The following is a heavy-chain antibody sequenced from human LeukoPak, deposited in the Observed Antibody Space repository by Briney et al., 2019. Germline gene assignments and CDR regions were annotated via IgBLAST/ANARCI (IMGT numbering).Heavy chain of an antibody. J-gene: IGHJ4*02. V-gene: IGHV4-34*01. CDR2: NSGST. Sequence: SETLSLTCAVYGGSFSGYYWSWIRQPPGKGLEWIGSNSGSTYYNPSLKSRVTISVDTSKNQFSLKLSSVTAADTAVYYCARLTDSSGWSFDYWGQGTLVTVSS. D-gene: IGHD6-19*01. CDR1: GGSFSGYY. CDR3: ARLTDSSGWSFDY.